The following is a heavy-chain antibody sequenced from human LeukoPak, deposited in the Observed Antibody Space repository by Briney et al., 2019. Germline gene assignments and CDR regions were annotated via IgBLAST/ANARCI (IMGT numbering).Heavy chain of an antibody. V-gene: IGHV3-66*01. CDR1: GFTVSSTY. CDR3: ARRLLTGYYEF. CDR2: FYSGDTT. D-gene: IGHD3-9*01. Sequence: GGSLRLSCAASGFTVSSTYMSWVRQAPGKGLEWVSVFYSGDTTYYANSVKGRFTISRDSSKNMLYLQMYSLRAEDTAVYYCARRLLTGYYEFWGQGTLVTVSS. J-gene: IGHJ4*02.